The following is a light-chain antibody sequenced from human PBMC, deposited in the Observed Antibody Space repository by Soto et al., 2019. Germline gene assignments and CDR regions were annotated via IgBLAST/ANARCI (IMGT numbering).Light chain of an antibody. J-gene: IGKJ1*01. CDR2: AAS. CDR3: QQIDTYPRT. V-gene: IGKV1-9*01. CDR1: QGISSS. Sequence: IQLTQSPSSLSASVGDRVTITCRAGQGISSSLGWYQQKSGKAPNLLISAASTLQTGVPSRFSGSGSGTDFALTISSLQPEDFATYYCQQIDTYPRTFGQGTKVEIK.